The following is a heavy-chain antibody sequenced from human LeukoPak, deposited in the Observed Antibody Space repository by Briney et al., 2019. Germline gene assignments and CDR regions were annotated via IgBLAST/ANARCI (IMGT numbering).Heavy chain of an antibody. CDR3: AKEGYDYVWGSYRYSPYYYYGMDV. D-gene: IGHD3-16*02. CDR1: GFTFSSYG. CDR2: ISYDGSNK. V-gene: IGHV3-30*18. Sequence: GGSLRLSCAASGFTFSSYGMHWVRQAPGKGLEWVAVISYDGSNKYYADSVKGRFTISRDNSKNTPYLQMNSLRAEDTAVYYCAKEGYDYVWGSYRYSPYYYYGMDVWGQGTTVTVSS. J-gene: IGHJ6*02.